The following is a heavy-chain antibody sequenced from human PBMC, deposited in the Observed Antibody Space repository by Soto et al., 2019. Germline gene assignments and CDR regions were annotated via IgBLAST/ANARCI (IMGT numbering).Heavy chain of an antibody. Sequence: QVQLVESGGGVVQPGRSLRLSCAASGFTFSSYGMHWVRQAPGKGLEWVAVIWYDGSNKYYADSVKGRFTISSDNSKNTLYLQMNSLRAEDTAVYYCARDGLLIRFDYWGQGTLVTVSS. D-gene: IGHD1-26*01. CDR1: GFTFSSYG. CDR2: IWYDGSNK. V-gene: IGHV3-33*01. J-gene: IGHJ4*02. CDR3: ARDGLLIRFDY.